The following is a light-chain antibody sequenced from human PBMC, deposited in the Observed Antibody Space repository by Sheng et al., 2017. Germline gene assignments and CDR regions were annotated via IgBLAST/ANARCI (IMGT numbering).Light chain of an antibody. V-gene: IGKV3-20*01. CDR3: QQYDGSPPKWT. Sequence: VLTQSPGTLSLSRGERATLSCRASQTVSGAYLAWYQQKPGQSPSLLIYGASSRATGIPDRFSGSGSGTDFTLTISRLEPEDFAVYYCQQYDGSPPKWTFGQGTRVEIK. CDR2: GAS. CDR1: QTVSGAY. J-gene: IGKJ1*01.